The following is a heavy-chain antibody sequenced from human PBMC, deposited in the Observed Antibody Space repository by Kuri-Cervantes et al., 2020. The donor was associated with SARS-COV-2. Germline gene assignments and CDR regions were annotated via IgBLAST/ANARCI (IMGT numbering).Heavy chain of an antibody. CDR3: ARDSSRITIFGVVTRYGMDV. CDR2: ISSSGSTI. D-gene: IGHD3-3*01. V-gene: IGHV3-48*03. J-gene: IGHJ6*02. Sequence: GGSLRLSCAASGFTFSSYAMSWVRQAPGKGLEWVSYISSSGSTIYYADSVKGRFTISRDNAKNSLYLQMNSLRAEDTAVYYCARDSSRITIFGVVTRYGMDVWGQGNMVTVSS. CDR1: GFTFSSYA.